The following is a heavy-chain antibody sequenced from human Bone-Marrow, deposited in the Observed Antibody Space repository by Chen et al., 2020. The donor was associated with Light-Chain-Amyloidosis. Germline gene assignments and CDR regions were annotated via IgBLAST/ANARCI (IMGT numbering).Heavy chain of an antibody. J-gene: IGHJ3*02. D-gene: IGHD2-2*01. CDR1: GGSFSGYY. V-gene: IGHV4-34*01. CDR3: ARGSPIVVVPAAQEVGAFDI. Sequence: QVQLQQWGARLLKPSETLSLTCAVYGGSFSGYYWSWIRQPPGKGLEWIGEINHSGSTNYNPSLKSRVTISVDTSKNQFSLKLSSVTAADTAVYYCARGSPIVVVPAAQEVGAFDIWGQGTMVTVSS. CDR2: INHSGST.